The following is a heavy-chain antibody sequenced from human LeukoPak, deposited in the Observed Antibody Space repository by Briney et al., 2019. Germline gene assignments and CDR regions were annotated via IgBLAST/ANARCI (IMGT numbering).Heavy chain of an antibody. D-gene: IGHD3-10*01. V-gene: IGHV4-59*01. CDR2: IYYSGST. CDR3: ARDGSGSYLL. Sequence: SETLSRTCTVSGGSIGSYYWSWIRQPPGKGLEWIGYIYYSGSTNYNPSLKSRVTISVDTSKNQFSLKLSSVTAADTAVYYCARDGSGSYLLWGQGTLVTVSS. J-gene: IGHJ4*02. CDR1: GGSIGSYY.